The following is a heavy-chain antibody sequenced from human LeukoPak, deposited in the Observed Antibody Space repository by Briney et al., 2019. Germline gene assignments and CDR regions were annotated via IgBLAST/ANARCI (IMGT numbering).Heavy chain of an antibody. V-gene: IGHV5-51*01. Sequence: GEFLEISRKGSGYRFTSYWIGWVRQMPGKGLELMWIIYSGDSDPRFSPSFQGQVTLSADKCISPAYLQCSSLKASDTGMVYLARRGYTYGCDYWGQGTLVTVSS. CDR1: GYRFTSYW. D-gene: IGHD5-18*01. CDR2: IYSGDSDP. CDR3: ARRGYTYGCDY. J-gene: IGHJ4*02.